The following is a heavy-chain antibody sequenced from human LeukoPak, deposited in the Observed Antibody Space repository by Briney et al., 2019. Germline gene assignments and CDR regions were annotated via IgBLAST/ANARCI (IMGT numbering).Heavy chain of an antibody. D-gene: IGHD3-3*01. Sequence: GGSLRLSCAASGFTFSNYWMSWVRQAPGKGLEWVANINQDGNEKSYVDSVKGRFTISRDNAKNSLYLQMNSLRAEDTAVYYCATPPFGVVYADVWGKGTTVTVSS. J-gene: IGHJ6*04. V-gene: IGHV3-7*01. CDR1: GFTFSNYW. CDR3: ATPPFGVVYADV. CDR2: INQDGNEK.